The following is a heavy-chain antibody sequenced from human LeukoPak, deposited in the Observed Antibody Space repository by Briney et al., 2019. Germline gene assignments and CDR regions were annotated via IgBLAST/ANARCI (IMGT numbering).Heavy chain of an antibody. J-gene: IGHJ6*02. D-gene: IGHD2-2*01. CDR1: GFSFSSYW. CDR3: ARGDIVVVPAANRGFYSYGMDV. Sequence: PGGSLRLSCVASGFSFSSYWMHWVRQAPGKGLVWVSRLNSDGSSTSYADSVKGRFTISRDNAKNTLYLQMNTLRADDTAVYYCARGDIVVVPAANRGFYSYGMDVWGQGTTVTVSS. V-gene: IGHV3-74*01. CDR2: LNSDGSST.